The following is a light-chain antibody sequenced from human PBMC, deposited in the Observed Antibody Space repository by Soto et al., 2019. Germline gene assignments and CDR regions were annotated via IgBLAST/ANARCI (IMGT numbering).Light chain of an antibody. J-gene: IGKJ3*01. V-gene: IGKV1-5*03. Sequence: DIQMTQSPSTLSASVGDRVTIICRASQSISSWLAWYQQKPGKAPKLLIYKASSLESGVPSRFSGSGSGTEFTLTISSLQPDDFATYYCQQYNSYSPGFTFGPGTKVDIK. CDR1: QSISSW. CDR2: KAS. CDR3: QQYNSYSPGFT.